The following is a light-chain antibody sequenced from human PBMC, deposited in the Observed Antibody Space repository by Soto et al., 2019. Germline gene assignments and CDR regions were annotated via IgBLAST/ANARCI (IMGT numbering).Light chain of an antibody. Sequence: EIVLTQSPGTLSLSPGERAILSCRASQSVSGSYLAWYQQKPGQAPRLLIYDVSSRATGIPDRFGGTGSGADFTLTISRLEPEEFAVYYCQHYGNSRGTFGGGTKVEIK. CDR3: QHYGNSRGT. V-gene: IGKV3-20*01. CDR2: DVS. CDR1: QSVSGSY. J-gene: IGKJ4*01.